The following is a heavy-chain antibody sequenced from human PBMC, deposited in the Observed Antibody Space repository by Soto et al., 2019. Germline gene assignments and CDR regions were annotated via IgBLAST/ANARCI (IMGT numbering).Heavy chain of an antibody. CDR3: ARDSDYDSSGYQDY. D-gene: IGHD3-22*01. J-gene: IGHJ4*02. CDR1: GFTFSNYG. Sequence: PGGSLRLSFAASGFTFSNYGMHWVRQAPGKGLEWVAVIWYDGSNKYYADSVKGRFTISRDNSKNTVYLQMNSLRAEDTAVYYCARDSDYDSSGYQDYWGQGSLVTVSS. V-gene: IGHV3-33*01. CDR2: IWYDGSNK.